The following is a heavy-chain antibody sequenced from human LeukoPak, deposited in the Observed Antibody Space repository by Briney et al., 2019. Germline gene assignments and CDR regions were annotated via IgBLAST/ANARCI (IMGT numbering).Heavy chain of an antibody. CDR1: GVSISSSSYY. J-gene: IGHJ5*02. V-gene: IGHV4-39*01. CDR2: IYFSGST. CDR3: ARPYGSGSYNWFDP. D-gene: IGHD3-10*01. Sequence: PSETLSLTCTVSGVSISSSSYYWGWIRQPPGKGLEWIGSIYFSGSTYYNLSLKSRVTISVDTSKNQFSLKLSSVTAADTAVYYCARPYGSGSYNWFDPWGQGTLVTVSS.